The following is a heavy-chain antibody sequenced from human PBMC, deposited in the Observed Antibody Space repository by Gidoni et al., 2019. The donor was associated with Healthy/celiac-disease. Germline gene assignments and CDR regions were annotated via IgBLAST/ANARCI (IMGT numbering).Heavy chain of an antibody. D-gene: IGHD2-2*01. V-gene: IGHV3-48*02. CDR3: VRYIVVVPAARYYYYGMDV. J-gene: IGHJ6*02. CDR1: GFTFSSYS. CDR2: ISSSSSTI. Sequence: EVQLVESGGGLVQPGGSLRLSCAASGFTFSSYSLNWVRQAPGKGLEWVSYISSSSSTIYYADSVKGRFTISRDNAKNSLYLQMNSLRDEDTAVYYCVRYIVVVPAARYYYYGMDVWGQGTTVTVSS.